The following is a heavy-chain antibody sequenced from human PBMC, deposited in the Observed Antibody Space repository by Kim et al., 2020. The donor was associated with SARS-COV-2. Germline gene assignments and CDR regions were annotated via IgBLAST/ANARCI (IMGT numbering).Heavy chain of an antibody. Sequence: SETLSLTCTVSGGSISSYYWSWIRQPPGKGLEWIGYIYYSGSTNYNPSLKSRVTISVDTSKNQFSLKLSSVTAADTAVYYCARSAMVRGVIAFDYWGQGT. V-gene: IGHV4-59*13. D-gene: IGHD3-10*01. J-gene: IGHJ4*02. CDR3: ARSAMVRGVIAFDY. CDR2: IYYSGST. CDR1: GGSISSYY.